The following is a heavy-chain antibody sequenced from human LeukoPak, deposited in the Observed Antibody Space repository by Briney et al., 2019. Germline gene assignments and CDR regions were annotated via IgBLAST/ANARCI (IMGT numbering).Heavy chain of an antibody. J-gene: IGHJ4*02. CDR3: ARGDYGGTSPFDY. D-gene: IGHD4-23*01. V-gene: IGHV3-30*02. CDR1: GFTFSSYG. Sequence: GGSLRLSCAASGFTFSSYGMHWVRQAPGKGLEWVAFIRYDGSNKYYADSVKGRFTISRGNAKNSLYLQMNSLRAEDTAVYYCARGDYGGTSPFDYWGQGTLVTVSS. CDR2: IRYDGSNK.